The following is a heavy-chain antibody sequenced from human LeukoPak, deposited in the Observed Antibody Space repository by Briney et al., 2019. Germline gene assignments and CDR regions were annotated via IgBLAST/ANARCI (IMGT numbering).Heavy chain of an antibody. CDR2: IKQDGSEK. Sequence: GGSLRLSCAASGFTFSSYWMSWVRQAPGKGLEWVANIKQDGSEKYYVDSVKGRFTISRDNAKNSLYLQMNSLRAEDTAVYYCARSIGPKTYYFDYWGQGTLVTVSS. CDR3: ARSIGPKTYYFDY. CDR1: GFTFSSYW. J-gene: IGHJ4*02. V-gene: IGHV3-7*01.